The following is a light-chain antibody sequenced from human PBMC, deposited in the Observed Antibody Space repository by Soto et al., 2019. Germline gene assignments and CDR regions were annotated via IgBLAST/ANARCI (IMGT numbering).Light chain of an antibody. CDR3: QQFNIYPYT. CDR2: RGS. Sequence: DIQLTQSPSTLSAYVGDTVTFTCRASQSIGNWMAWYQQTPGKAPKLLIYRGSSLQSGVPSRFNGSGSGTEFTLTIVNLQPDDFAVYCCQQFNIYPYTFGPGTKLEIK. CDR1: QSIGNW. V-gene: IGKV1-5*03. J-gene: IGKJ2*01.